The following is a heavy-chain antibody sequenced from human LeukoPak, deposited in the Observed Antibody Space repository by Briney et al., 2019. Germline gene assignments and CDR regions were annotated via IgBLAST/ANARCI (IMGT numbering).Heavy chain of an antibody. J-gene: IGHJ4*02. CDR2: ISGSGGST. Sequence: GGSLRLSCAASGFTFSSYAMSWVRQAPGKGLEWVSAISGSGGSTYYADSVKGRFTISRDNSKNTLYLQTNSLRAEDTAVYYCAKGSGAVAGLSPFDYWGQGTLVTVSS. V-gene: IGHV3-23*01. CDR1: GFTFSSYA. D-gene: IGHD6-19*01. CDR3: AKGSGAVAGLSPFDY.